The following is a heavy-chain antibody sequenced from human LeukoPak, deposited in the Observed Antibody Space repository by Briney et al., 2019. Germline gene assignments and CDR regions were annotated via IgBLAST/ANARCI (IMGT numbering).Heavy chain of an antibody. J-gene: IGHJ6*02. CDR3: ARDGIAAAERWRYYGMDV. Sequence: LEALSLTCTVSGGSISSYYWSWIRQPAGKGLEWIGRIYTSGSTNYNPSLKSRVTMSVDTSKNQFSLKLSSVTAADTAVYYCARDGIAAAERWRYYGMDVWGQGTTVTVSS. V-gene: IGHV4-4*07. D-gene: IGHD6-13*01. CDR1: GGSISSYY. CDR2: IYTSGST.